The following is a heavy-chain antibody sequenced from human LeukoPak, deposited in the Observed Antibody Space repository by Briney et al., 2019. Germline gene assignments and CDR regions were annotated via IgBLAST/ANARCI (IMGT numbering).Heavy chain of an antibody. D-gene: IGHD6-19*01. J-gene: IGHJ4*02. V-gene: IGHV4-4*07. Sequence: SETLSLTCTVSGDSISNYYWSWIRQPAGKGLEWIGRIYTSGSTNYNPSLKSRVTISVDTSKNQFSLKLSSVTAADTAVYYCARGGPYSSGWFRVYYFDYWGQGTLVTVSS. CDR3: ARGGPYSSGWFRVYYFDY. CDR1: GDSISNYY. CDR2: IYTSGST.